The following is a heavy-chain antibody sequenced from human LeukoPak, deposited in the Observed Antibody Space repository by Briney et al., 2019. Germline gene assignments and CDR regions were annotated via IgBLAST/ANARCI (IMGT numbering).Heavy chain of an antibody. CDR3: AKSRMVRGVIFDY. CDR2: ISGSGGGST. D-gene: IGHD3-10*01. V-gene: IGHV3-23*01. Sequence: GGSLRLSCAASGFTFSSYAMSWVRQAPGKGLEWVSGISGSGGGSTYDADSVKGRFTISRDNSKNTLYLQMNSLRAEDTAVYYCAKSRMVRGVIFDYWGQGTLVTVSS. J-gene: IGHJ4*02. CDR1: GFTFSSYA.